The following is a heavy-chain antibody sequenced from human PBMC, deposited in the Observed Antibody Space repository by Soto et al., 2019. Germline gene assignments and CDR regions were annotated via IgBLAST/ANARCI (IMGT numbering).Heavy chain of an antibody. CDR3: LRAIVHYGMDV. V-gene: IGHV3-74*01. CDR2: INSDGSST. CDR1: GFIFSNCW. Sequence: GGSLRLSCVASGFIFSNCWMHWVRRAPGMGMVWVSHINSDGSSTTYADSVNGRFTISRDNAKNTLYLQMNSLRVEDTAVYYCLRAIVHYGMDVWGRGTTVTVSS. D-gene: IGHD3-22*01. J-gene: IGHJ6*02.